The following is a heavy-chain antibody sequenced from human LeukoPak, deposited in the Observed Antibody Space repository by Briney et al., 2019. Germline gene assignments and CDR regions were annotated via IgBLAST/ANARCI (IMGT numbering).Heavy chain of an antibody. CDR1: GYTFINNW. Sequence: ASVKVSCKASGYTFINNWMHWVRQAPGQGLEWVGLINPTGTTTLYAQRFQGRVTLTRDMSTSTDYMELRSLKSEDTAVYYCARDNSVGDIAWWFDPWGQGTLVTVSS. J-gene: IGHJ5*02. D-gene: IGHD3-10*01. CDR3: ARDNSVGDIAWWFDP. V-gene: IGHV1-46*01. CDR2: INPTGTTT.